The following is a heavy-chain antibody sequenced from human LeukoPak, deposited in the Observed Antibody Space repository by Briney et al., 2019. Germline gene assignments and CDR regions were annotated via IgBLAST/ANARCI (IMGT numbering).Heavy chain of an antibody. CDR2: FYKGDST. V-gene: IGHV3-53*01. J-gene: IGHJ4*02. D-gene: IGHD1-26*01. Sequence: GGSLRLSCAASGFSVSNSYMYWVRQAPGKGLEWVSFFYKGDSTYYAESVRGRFTISRDNSKNTLYVQMNSLRDEDTAVYYCAKDQRWESPHYLDSWGQGTLVTVSS. CDR3: AKDQRWESPHYLDS. CDR1: GFSVSNSY.